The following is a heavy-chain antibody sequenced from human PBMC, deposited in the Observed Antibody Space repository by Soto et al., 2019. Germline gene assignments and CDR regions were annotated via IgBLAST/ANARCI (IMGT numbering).Heavy chain of an antibody. Sequence: QVQLQESGPGLVKPSETLSLTSTISGASINTYYWSWIRQSPGKGLERIGYFYYTGTKQNPSLSSRVTMPADASKQQFSLTLSSVTAAETAVDYCASGWGGCVVNWGQGTLVTVSS. J-gene: IGHJ4*02. CDR1: GASINTYY. V-gene: IGHV4-59*01. CDR3: ASGWGGCVVN. CDR2: FYYTGT. D-gene: IGHD2-21*01.